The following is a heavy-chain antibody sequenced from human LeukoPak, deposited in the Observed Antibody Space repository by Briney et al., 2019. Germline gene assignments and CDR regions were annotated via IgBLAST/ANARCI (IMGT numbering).Heavy chain of an antibody. CDR1: GYTFTSYG. J-gene: IGHJ4*02. CDR3: ARDRRSGYCSSTSCYLYDY. D-gene: IGHD2-2*01. V-gene: IGHV1-18*01. CDR2: ISAYNGNT. Sequence: ASVKVSCKASGYTFTSYGISWVRQALGQGLEWMGWISAYNGNTNYAQKLQGRVTMTTDTSTSTAYMELRSLRSDDTAVYYCARDRRSGYCSSTSCYLYDYWGQGTLVTVSS.